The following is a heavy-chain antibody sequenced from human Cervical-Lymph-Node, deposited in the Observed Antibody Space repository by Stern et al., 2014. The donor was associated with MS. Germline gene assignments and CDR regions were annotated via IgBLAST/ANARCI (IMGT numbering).Heavy chain of an antibody. Sequence: VQLLQPGGGVIQPGGSLRLSCTASGFTVSRDYMTWVRQAPGKGLEWVSLITNVGSTFYTDSVKGRFTISRDDSKNTVYLHMTSLRAEDTAMYYCARDTSSPERSDWWGQGTLVTVSS. CDR3: ARDTSSPERSDW. D-gene: IGHD1-1*01. CDR1: GFTVSRDY. CDR2: ITNVGST. J-gene: IGHJ4*02. V-gene: IGHV3-53*01.